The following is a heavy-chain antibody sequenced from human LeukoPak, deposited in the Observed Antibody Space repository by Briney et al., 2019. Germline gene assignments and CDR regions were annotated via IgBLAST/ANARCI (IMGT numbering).Heavy chain of an antibody. Sequence: ASVKVSCKASEYTFSGYYMHWVRQAPGQGLEWMGWISAYNGNTNYAQKLQGRVTMTTDTSTSTAYMELRSLRSDDTAVYYCARAPTPHYYDSSGYYLKDWGQGTLVTVSS. CDR1: EYTFSGYY. CDR3: ARAPTPHYYDSSGYYLKD. D-gene: IGHD3-22*01. CDR2: ISAYNGNT. J-gene: IGHJ4*02. V-gene: IGHV1-18*04.